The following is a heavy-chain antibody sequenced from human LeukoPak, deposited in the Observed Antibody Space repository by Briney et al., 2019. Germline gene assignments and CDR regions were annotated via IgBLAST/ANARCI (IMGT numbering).Heavy chain of an antibody. CDR1: GGSFSGYY. D-gene: IGHD3-10*01. CDR3: ARRTLLWFGELYYFDY. V-gene: IGHV4-34*01. CDR2: INHSGST. Sequence: SETLPLTCAVYGGSFSGYYWSWIRQPPGKGLEWIGEINHSGSTNYNPSLKSRVTISVDTSKNQFSLKLSSVTAADTAVYYCARRTLLWFGELYYFDYWGQGTLVTVSS. J-gene: IGHJ4*02.